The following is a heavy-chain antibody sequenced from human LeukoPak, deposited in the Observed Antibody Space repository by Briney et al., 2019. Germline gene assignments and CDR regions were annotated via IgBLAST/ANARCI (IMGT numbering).Heavy chain of an antibody. D-gene: IGHD2-2*01. V-gene: IGHV3-9*01. J-gene: IGHJ4*02. CDR3: ALIDCSSTSCHDY. CDR1: GFTFDDYA. CDR2: ISWNSGSI. Sequence: GGSLRLSCAASGFTFDDYAMPWVRQAPGKGLEWVSGISWNSGSIGYADSVKGRFTISRDNAKNSLYLQMNSLRAEDTALYYCALIDCSSTSCHDYWGQGTLVTVSS.